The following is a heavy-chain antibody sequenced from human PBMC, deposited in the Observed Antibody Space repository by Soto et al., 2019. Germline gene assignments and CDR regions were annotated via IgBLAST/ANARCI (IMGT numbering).Heavy chain of an antibody. J-gene: IGHJ4*02. CDR3: ARGSPPLIVVVVAATHFDY. Sequence: SETLSLTCAVYGGSFSGYYWSWIRQPPGKGLEWIGEINHSGSTNYNPSLKSRVTISVDTSKNQFSLKLSSVTAADTAVYYCARGSPPLIVVVVAATHFDYWGQGTLVTVSS. D-gene: IGHD2-15*01. CDR2: INHSGST. V-gene: IGHV4-34*01. CDR1: GGSFSGYY.